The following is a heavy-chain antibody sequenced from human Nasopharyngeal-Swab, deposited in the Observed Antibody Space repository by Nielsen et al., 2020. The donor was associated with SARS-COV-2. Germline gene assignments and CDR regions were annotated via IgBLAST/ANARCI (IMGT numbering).Heavy chain of an antibody. J-gene: IGHJ6*02. CDR3: ARDQDVVVPAAIDYYYYGMDV. V-gene: IGHV3-11*04. Sequence: HAPGKGLGWVSHISSSGGTTYYADSAKGRFTISRDNAKNSLYLQMNSLRAEDTAVYYCARDQDVVVPAAIDYYYYGMDVWGQGTTVTVSS. D-gene: IGHD2-2*01. CDR2: ISSSGGTT.